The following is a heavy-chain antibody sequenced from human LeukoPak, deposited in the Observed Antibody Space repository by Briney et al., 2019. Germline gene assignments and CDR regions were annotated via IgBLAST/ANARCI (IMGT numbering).Heavy chain of an antibody. CDR1: GYSISSGYY. Sequence: SETLSLTCTVSGYSISSGYYWGWIRQPPGKGLEWIGSIYHSGSTYYNPSLKSRVTISVDTSKNQFSLKLSSVTAADTAVYYCAGEGFWSGADYWGQGTLVTVSS. CDR3: AGEGFWSGADY. V-gene: IGHV4-38-2*02. D-gene: IGHD3-3*01. CDR2: IYHSGST. J-gene: IGHJ4*02.